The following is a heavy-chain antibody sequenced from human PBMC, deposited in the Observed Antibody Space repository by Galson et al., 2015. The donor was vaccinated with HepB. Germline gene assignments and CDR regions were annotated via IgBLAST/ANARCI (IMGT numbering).Heavy chain of an antibody. V-gene: IGHV3-7*03. Sequence: SLRLSCAASGFTFSIYHMRWVRQAPGKGLEWVATITSDGSDKQYAGSVKGRFTISRDNAKSSLYLQMSSLRAEDTAVYYCTRDDNWSFDHWGQGTLVTVSS. CDR3: TRDDNWSFDH. J-gene: IGHJ4*02. CDR2: ITSDGSDK. D-gene: IGHD1-20*01. CDR1: GFTFSIYH.